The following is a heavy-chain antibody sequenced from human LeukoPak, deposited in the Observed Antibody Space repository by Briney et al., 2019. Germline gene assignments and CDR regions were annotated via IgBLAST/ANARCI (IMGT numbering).Heavy chain of an antibody. Sequence: GASVKVSCKASGGTFSSYAISWVRQAPGQGLEWMGRIIPILGIANYAQKFQGRVTITADTSTSTAYMELSSLRSEDTAVYYCAGDSRATIVEDYWGQGTLVTVSS. V-gene: IGHV1-69*04. J-gene: IGHJ4*02. CDR1: GGTFSSYA. CDR3: AGDSRATIVEDY. D-gene: IGHD3-22*01. CDR2: IIPILGIA.